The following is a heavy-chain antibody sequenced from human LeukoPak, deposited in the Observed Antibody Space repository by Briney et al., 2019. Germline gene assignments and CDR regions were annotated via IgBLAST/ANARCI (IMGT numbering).Heavy chain of an antibody. J-gene: IGHJ5*02. CDR2: INHSGGT. CDR3: AFEGPVSGYAFDP. Sequence: PSETLSLTCAVYGESFSEYYWSWIRQPPGKGLEWIGQINHSGGTNYHPSLKTRVTISLDTSKNQVSLKLRSVTAADTAVCYCAFEGPVSGYAFDPWGQGALVAVSS. D-gene: IGHD5-12*01. V-gene: IGHV4-34*01. CDR1: GESFSEYY.